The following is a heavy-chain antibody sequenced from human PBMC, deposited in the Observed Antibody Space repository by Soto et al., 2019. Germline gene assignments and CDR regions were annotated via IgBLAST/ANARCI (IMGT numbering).Heavy chain of an antibody. CDR1: GGSFSGYY. V-gene: IGHV4-34*01. CDR2: INHSGST. Sequence: PSETLSLTCAVYGGSFSGYYWSWIRQPPGKGLEWIGEINHSGSTNYSPSLKSRVTISVDTSKNQFSLKLSSVTAADTAVYYCARAPRWNNWNPWSGAFDIWGQGTMVTVSS. CDR3: ARAPRWNNWNPWSGAFDI. J-gene: IGHJ3*02. D-gene: IGHD1-20*01.